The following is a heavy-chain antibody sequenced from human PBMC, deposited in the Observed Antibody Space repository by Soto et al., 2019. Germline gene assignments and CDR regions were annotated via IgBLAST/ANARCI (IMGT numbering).Heavy chain of an antibody. V-gene: IGHV3-21*01. D-gene: IGHD3-10*01. J-gene: IGHJ4*02. CDR3: ARDLGEVSAL. CDR2: MSSSSHYI. CDR1: GSHFSCST. Sequence: GGSRRLSCVASGSHFSCSTMNWVRPAPGKGLTWVSSMSSSSHYISYADSLKGRFTISRDNAKNSLFLQMNSLRAEDTAVYYCARDLGEVSALWGQGTLVTVSS.